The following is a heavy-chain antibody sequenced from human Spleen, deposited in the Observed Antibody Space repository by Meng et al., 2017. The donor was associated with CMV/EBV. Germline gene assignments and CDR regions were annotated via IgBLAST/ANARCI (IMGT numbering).Heavy chain of an antibody. CDR2: INPKSGGT. CDR3: ARDVQSGAAAY. D-gene: IGHD3-10*01. V-gene: IGHV1-2*02. CDR1: GYTYTNFW. Sequence: YGKPDGYTYTNFWIHGVRQAHEQVAEGMGWINPKSGGTNFAQKFEGRVTMTTDTSTRTIYLELNRLRIDDTAMYYCARDVQSGAAAYWGQGTLVTVSS. J-gene: IGHJ4*02.